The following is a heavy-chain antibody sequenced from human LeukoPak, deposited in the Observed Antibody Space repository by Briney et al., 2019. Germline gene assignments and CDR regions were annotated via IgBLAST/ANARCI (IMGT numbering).Heavy chain of an antibody. J-gene: IGHJ4*02. CDR3: ARGYCSSTTCSIDY. Sequence: GGSLRLSCAASGFTFSNFAVSWVRQAPGKGLEWVSAISGSGGSTYYADSVKGRFTISRDNSKNTLYLQMNSLRAEDTAVYYCARGYCSSTTCSIDYWGQGTLVTVSS. D-gene: IGHD2-2*01. CDR1: GFTFSNFA. CDR2: ISGSGGST. V-gene: IGHV3-23*01.